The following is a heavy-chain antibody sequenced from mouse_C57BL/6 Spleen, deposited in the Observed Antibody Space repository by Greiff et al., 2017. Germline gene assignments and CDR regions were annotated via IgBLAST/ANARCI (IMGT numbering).Heavy chain of an antibody. Sequence: QVQLQQPGAELVRPGSSVKLSCKASGYTFTSYWMHWVKQRPIQGLEWIGNIDPSDSETHYNQKFKDKATLTVDKSSSTAYMQLSSLTSEDSAVYYCARDYSYYYGSSYVRYFDVWGTGTTVTVSS. CDR3: ARDYSYYYGSSYVRYFDV. CDR2: IDPSDSET. J-gene: IGHJ1*03. V-gene: IGHV1-52*01. CDR1: GYTFTSYW. D-gene: IGHD1-1*01.